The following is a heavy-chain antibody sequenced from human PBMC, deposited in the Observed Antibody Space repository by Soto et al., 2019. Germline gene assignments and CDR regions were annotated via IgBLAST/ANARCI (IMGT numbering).Heavy chain of an antibody. CDR1: GASISSGSW. Sequence: QVHLQESGPGLVKPSGTLSLTCAVSGASISSGSWWSWVRQPPGKGLEWIGEIFHDGSTNYNPSLKSRVTMSVDKSKSYFSLELTSVTAAVTALYYCARDEYNDSSDWGQGTLVTVSS. CDR2: IFHDGST. D-gene: IGHD1-1*01. V-gene: IGHV4-4*02. J-gene: IGHJ4*02. CDR3: ARDEYNDSSD.